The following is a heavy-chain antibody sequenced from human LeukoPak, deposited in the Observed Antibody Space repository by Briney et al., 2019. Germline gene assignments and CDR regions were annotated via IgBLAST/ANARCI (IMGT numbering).Heavy chain of an antibody. CDR1: GFTFSNYG. CDR2: IWYDGSNK. CDR3: ARSNNGGWGYCDY. Sequence: QPARSLRLSCAASGFTFSNYGMHWVRQAPGKGLEWVAVIWYDGSNKYYADSVKGRFTISRDNSKNTLYVQMSSLRAEDTAEYYCARSNNGGWGYCDYWGQGSLVTVSS. V-gene: IGHV3-33*01. J-gene: IGHJ4*02. D-gene: IGHD3-16*01.